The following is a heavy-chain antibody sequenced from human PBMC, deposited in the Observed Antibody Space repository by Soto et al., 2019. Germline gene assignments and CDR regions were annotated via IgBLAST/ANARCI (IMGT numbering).Heavy chain of an antibody. V-gene: IGHV4-59*01. CDR2: IYYSGST. D-gene: IGHD2-15*01. Sequence: SETLSLTCTVSGGSISSYYWSWIRQPPGKGLEWIGYIYYSGSTNYNPSLKSRVTISVDTSKNQFSLKLSSVTAADTAVYYCARGPLGYCSGGSCEIYYYYYYMDVWGKGTTVTVSS. CDR3: ARGPLGYCSGGSCEIYYYYYYMDV. J-gene: IGHJ6*03. CDR1: GGSISSYY.